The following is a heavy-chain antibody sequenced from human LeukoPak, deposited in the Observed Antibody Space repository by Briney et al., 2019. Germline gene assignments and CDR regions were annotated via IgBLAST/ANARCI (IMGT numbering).Heavy chain of an antibody. CDR2: IYSGGST. Sequence: PGGSLRLSCAASGFTVSSNYMSWVRQAPGKGLEWVSVIYSGGSTYYADSVKGRFTISRDNSKNTLYLQMNSLRAKDTAVYYCARESYSSSWWDSYYYYGMDVWGQGTTVTVSS. D-gene: IGHD6-13*01. CDR1: GFTVSSNY. V-gene: IGHV3-53*01. J-gene: IGHJ6*02. CDR3: ARESYSSSWWDSYYYYGMDV.